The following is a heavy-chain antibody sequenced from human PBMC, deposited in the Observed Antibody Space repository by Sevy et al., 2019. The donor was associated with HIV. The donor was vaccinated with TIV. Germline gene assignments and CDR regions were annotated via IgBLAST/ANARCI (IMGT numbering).Heavy chain of an antibody. CDR2: ISAYNGNT. CDR3: ARDGYCSGGSCYPNYYYGMDV. D-gene: IGHD2-15*01. V-gene: IGHV1-18*01. J-gene: IGHJ6*02. CDR1: GYTFTSYG. Sequence: ASVKVSCKASGYTFTSYGISWVRQAPGQGLEWMGWISAYNGNTNYAQKLQGRVTMTTDTSTSTAYMEVRSLGSDDTAVYYCARDGYCSGGSCYPNYYYGMDVWGQGTTVTVSS.